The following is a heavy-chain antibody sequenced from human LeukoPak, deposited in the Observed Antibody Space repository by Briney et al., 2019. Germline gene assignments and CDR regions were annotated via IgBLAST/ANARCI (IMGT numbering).Heavy chain of an antibody. J-gene: IGHJ4*02. CDR2: IYYSGST. D-gene: IGHD1-26*01. CDR1: DGSISSSSYY. CDR3: ARGERNGSGSYHDY. Sequence: SETLSLTCTVSDGSISSSSYYWGWIRQPPGKGLEWIGSIYYSGSTYYNPSLKSRVTISVDRSKNQFSLKLSSVTAADTAVYYCARGERNGSGSYHDYWGQGTLVAVSS. V-gene: IGHV4-39*07.